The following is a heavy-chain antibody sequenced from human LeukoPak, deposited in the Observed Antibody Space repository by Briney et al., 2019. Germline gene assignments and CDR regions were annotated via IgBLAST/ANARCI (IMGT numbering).Heavy chain of an antibody. D-gene: IGHD2-2*01. Sequence: PGASLRLSCAASGFTFSSYAMSWVRQAPGKGLEWVSAISGSGGSTYYADSVKGRFTISRDNSKNTLYLQMNSLRAEDTAVYYCARDMIVVVLSGMDVWGKGTTVTVSS. J-gene: IGHJ6*04. CDR2: ISGSGGST. CDR3: ARDMIVVVLSGMDV. CDR1: GFTFSSYA. V-gene: IGHV3-23*01.